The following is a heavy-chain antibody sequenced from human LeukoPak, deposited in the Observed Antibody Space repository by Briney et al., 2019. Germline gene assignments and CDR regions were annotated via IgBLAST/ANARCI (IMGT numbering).Heavy chain of an antibody. D-gene: IGHD1-7*01. Sequence: PGESLKISCMGSGYNFTNYWVGWVRQMSGKGLEWMGIIYPVDSDTSYRPSFQGQVTISADKSISTAYLQWSSLKASDTAIYYCARSYNWNYDYFDYWGQGTLVTVSS. V-gene: IGHV5-51*01. CDR2: IYPVDSDT. CDR3: ARSYNWNYDYFDY. J-gene: IGHJ4*02. CDR1: GYNFTNYW.